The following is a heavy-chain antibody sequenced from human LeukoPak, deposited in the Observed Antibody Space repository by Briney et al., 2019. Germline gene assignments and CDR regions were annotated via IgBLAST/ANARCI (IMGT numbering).Heavy chain of an antibody. J-gene: IGHJ4*02. CDR3: ANEIRPNDY. CDR2: IWYDGSNK. D-gene: IGHD4-17*01. CDR1: GFTFSSYG. V-gene: IGHV3-33*06. Sequence: TGGSLRLSCAASGFTFSSYGMHWVRQAPGKGLEWAAVIWYDGSNKYYADSVKGRFTISRDNSKNTLYLQMNSLRAEDTAVYYCANEIRPNDYWGQGTQVTVSS.